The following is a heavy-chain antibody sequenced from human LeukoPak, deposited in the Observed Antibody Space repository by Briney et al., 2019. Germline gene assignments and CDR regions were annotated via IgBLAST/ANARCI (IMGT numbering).Heavy chain of an antibody. CDR1: GFTVSSNY. Sequence: GGSLRLSCAASGFTVSSNYMSWVRQAPGKGLEWVSVIYSGGSTYYADSVKGRFTISRDNSKNTLYLQMNSLRAEDTAVYYCARDTVTTFRFRDYQHYGMDVWGQGTTVTVSS. D-gene: IGHD4-17*01. V-gene: IGHV3-53*01. CDR2: IYSGGST. J-gene: IGHJ6*02. CDR3: ARDTVTTFRFRDYQHYGMDV.